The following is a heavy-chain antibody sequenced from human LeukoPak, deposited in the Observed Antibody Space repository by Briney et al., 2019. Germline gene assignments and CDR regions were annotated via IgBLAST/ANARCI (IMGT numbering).Heavy chain of an antibody. CDR2: ISSGSTYI. J-gene: IGHJ4*02. V-gene: IGHV3-21*01. CDR3: AREVLMGPRYFDY. D-gene: IGHD3-10*01. Sequence: PGGSLRLSCAASGFTFSDYSMNWVRQAPGKRLEWVSSISSGSTYIYYADSVKGRFTISRDNAKNSLYLQMNSLRAEDTAVYYCAREVLMGPRYFDYWGQGTLVTVSS. CDR1: GFTFSDYS.